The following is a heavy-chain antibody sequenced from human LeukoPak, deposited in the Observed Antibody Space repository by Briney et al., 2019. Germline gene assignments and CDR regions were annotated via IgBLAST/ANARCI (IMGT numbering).Heavy chain of an antibody. CDR1: GGSISSYY. V-gene: IGHV4-59*01. D-gene: IGHD3-16*02. Sequence: SETLSLTCTVFGGSISSYYWSWIRQPPGKGLEWIGYIYYSGSTNYNPSLKSRVTISVDTSKNQFSLKLSSVTAADTAVYYCAGASYDYVWGSYRPLDYWGQGTLVTVSS. CDR3: AGASYDYVWGSYRPLDY. CDR2: IYYSGST. J-gene: IGHJ4*02.